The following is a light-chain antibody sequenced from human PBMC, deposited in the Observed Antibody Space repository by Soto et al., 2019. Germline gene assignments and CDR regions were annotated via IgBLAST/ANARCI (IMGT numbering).Light chain of an antibody. Sequence: EIVLTQSPGTLSLSPGERATLSCGASQSVTGNYLAWYQQKPGQPPRLLIYGASSRATGIPDRFSGSGSGTDFTLTISRLEPEDFAVYYCQQYGSSPITFGQGTRLEIK. J-gene: IGKJ5*01. V-gene: IGKV3-20*01. CDR1: QSVTGNY. CDR2: GAS. CDR3: QQYGSSPIT.